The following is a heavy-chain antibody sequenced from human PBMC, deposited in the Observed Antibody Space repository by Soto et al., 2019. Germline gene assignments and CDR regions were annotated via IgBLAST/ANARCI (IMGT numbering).Heavy chain of an antibody. V-gene: IGHV1-69*01. CDR2: IIPLFGAP. CDR1: GGTFSSYA. J-gene: IGHJ6*02. Sequence: VQLVQSGAEVKKPGSSVKVSCKASGGTFSSYAISWMRQAPGQGLEWMAGIIPLFGAPNYAQKFRGRVTITANDSTSTTYMELSRLTSADTAVYFCAGARGFRSFHSGMDVWGQGTTVTVSS. D-gene: IGHD6-19*01. CDR3: AGARGFRSFHSGMDV.